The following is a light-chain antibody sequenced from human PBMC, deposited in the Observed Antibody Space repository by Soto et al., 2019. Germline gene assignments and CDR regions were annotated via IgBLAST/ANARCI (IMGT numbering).Light chain of an antibody. Sequence: EIVFTQSPATVSVSPGERATLSFRASQSVSSNLAWYQQKPGQAPRLLIYGASTRATGIPARFSGSGSGTEFTLTISSLQSEDFEIYYCQQYNNWPITFGQGTRLQIK. J-gene: IGKJ5*01. V-gene: IGKV3-15*01. CDR3: QQYNNWPIT. CDR2: GAS. CDR1: QSVSSN.